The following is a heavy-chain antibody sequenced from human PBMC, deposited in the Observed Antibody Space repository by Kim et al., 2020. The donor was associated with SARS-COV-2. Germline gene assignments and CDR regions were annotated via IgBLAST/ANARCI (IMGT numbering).Heavy chain of an antibody. CDR3: ARDGVAHCSCTSCYHYY. Sequence: GGSLRLSCAASGFTFSSYGMHWVRQAPGKGLEWVAVISYDGSNKYYADSVKGRFTISRDNSKNTLYLQMNSLRAEDTAVYYCARDGVAHCSCTSCYHYY. V-gene: IGHV3-33*05. D-gene: IGHD2-2*01. CDR1: GFTFSSYG. CDR2: ISYDGSNK. J-gene: IGHJ6*03.